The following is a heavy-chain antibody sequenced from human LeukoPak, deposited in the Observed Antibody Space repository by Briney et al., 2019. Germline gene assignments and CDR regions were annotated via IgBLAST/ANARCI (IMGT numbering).Heavy chain of an antibody. D-gene: IGHD2-21*01. CDR1: GYSFTSYW. J-gene: IGHJ4*02. V-gene: IGHV5-51*01. CDR3: ARREHGDSHENYFDY. CDR2: IYPGDSDT. Sequence: AESLKISCKGSGYSFTSYWIGWVRQMPGKGLEWMGIIYPGDSDTRYSPSFQGQVTISADKSISTAYLQWSGLKASDTAMYYCARREHGDSHENYFDYWGQGTLVTVSS.